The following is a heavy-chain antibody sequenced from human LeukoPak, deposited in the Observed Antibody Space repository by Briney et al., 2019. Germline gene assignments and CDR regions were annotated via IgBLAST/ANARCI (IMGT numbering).Heavy chain of an antibody. Sequence: AETLSLTYAVYGGSFSGYYWSCIRPRPGKGLEWLGEINHSGSNNYTPSLKRRLTITVDTSENQFSLKLRSVTAADTPVYQCAGVLGVWELLEGLDYWGQGTLVTVSS. CDR1: GGSFSGYY. D-gene: IGHD1-26*01. CDR3: AGVLGVWELLEGLDY. CDR2: INHSGSN. J-gene: IGHJ4*02. V-gene: IGHV4-34*01.